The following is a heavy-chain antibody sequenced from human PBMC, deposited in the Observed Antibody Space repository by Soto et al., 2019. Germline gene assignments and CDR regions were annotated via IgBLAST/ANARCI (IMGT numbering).Heavy chain of an antibody. Sequence: EVQLLESGGGLVQPGGSLRLSCAASGFTFSSYAMSWVRQAPGKGLEWVSAISGSGGSTYYADSVKGRFTISRDNSKNTLYLQMNSLRAEDTAVYYCAKDLRIYLSTTMVRELSSGFDPWGQGTLVTVSS. CDR2: ISGSGGST. CDR3: AKDLRIYLSTTMVRELSSGFDP. D-gene: IGHD3-10*01. J-gene: IGHJ5*02. V-gene: IGHV3-23*01. CDR1: GFTFSSYA.